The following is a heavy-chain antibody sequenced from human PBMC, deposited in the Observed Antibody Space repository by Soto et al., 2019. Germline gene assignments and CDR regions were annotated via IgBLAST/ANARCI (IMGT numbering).Heavy chain of an antibody. J-gene: IGHJ6*03. D-gene: IGHD2-8*01. CDR1: GGSFSGYY. V-gene: IGHV4-34*01. CDR3: AREDIVLMVYEHYYYYMDV. CDR2: INHSGST. Sequence: SETLSLTCAVYGGSFSGYYWSWIRQPPGKGLEWIGEINHSGSTNYNPSLKSRVTISVDTSKNQFSLKLSSVTAADTAVYYCAREDIVLMVYEHYYYYMDVWGKGTTVTVSS.